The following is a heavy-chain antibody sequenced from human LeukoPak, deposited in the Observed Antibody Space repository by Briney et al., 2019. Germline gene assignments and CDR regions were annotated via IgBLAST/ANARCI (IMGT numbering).Heavy chain of an antibody. Sequence: GGSLRLSCAASGFTFSSYGMHWVRQAPGKGLEWVAVISYDGSNKYYADSVKGRFTISRDNSKNTLYLQMNSLRAEDTAVYYCAKGGSYSSYYFDYWGQGTLVTVSS. D-gene: IGHD1-26*01. CDR3: AKGGSYSSYYFDY. CDR2: ISYDGSNK. J-gene: IGHJ4*02. V-gene: IGHV3-30*18. CDR1: GFTFSSYG.